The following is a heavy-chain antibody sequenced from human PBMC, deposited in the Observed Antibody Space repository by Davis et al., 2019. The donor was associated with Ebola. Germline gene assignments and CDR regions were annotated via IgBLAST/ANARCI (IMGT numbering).Heavy chain of an antibody. V-gene: IGHV1-18*04. J-gene: IGHJ4*02. CDR1: ACSFTSYG. Sequence: ASVKVSCESSACSFTSYGLVWLRQAPGLGLEWMGWISGFNTNTNFAQKFQGRVTVSKDTSTNTAYMDLRSLTSDDTAIYYCARAPNYDVLTGTSSYYFDYWGQGTLVTVSS. CDR2: ISGFNTNT. D-gene: IGHD3-9*01. CDR3: ARAPNYDVLTGTSSYYFDY.